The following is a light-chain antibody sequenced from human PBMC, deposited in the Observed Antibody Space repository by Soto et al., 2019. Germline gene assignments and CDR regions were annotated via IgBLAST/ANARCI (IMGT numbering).Light chain of an antibody. J-gene: IGKJ3*01. CDR3: QQSYSAPFT. V-gene: IGKV1-39*01. CDR1: QSISSY. Sequence: DIQMTQSPSSLCASVGDRVSITCRASQSISSYLNWYQRKPGKAPNLLIYAASSLQSGVPSRFSGSRSGTDFTLTISSLQPEDFATYFCQQSYSAPFTFGPGTKVDIK. CDR2: AAS.